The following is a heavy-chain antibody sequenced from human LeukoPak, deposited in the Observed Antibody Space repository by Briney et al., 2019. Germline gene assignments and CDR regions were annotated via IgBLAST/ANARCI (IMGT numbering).Heavy chain of an antibody. D-gene: IGHD2-15*01. CDR3: ASTSGYCSGANCYSAFDY. Sequence: SETLSLTCTVSGGSVSTYYWNWIRQPPGKGLEWIGYIYYSGSTNYNPSLKSRLTISVDTSNNQFSLKLSSVTAADTAVYYCASTSGYCSGANCYSAFDYWGQGTLVTVSS. V-gene: IGHV4-59*02. CDR1: GGSVSTYY. CDR2: IYYSGST. J-gene: IGHJ4*02.